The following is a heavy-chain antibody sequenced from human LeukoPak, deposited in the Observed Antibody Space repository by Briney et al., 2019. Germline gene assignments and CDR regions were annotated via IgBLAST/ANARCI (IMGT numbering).Heavy chain of an antibody. CDR1: GFTFNTYG. CDR2: ISHHGSNK. J-gene: IGHJ2*01. D-gene: IGHD2-15*01. Sequence: GRSLRLSCVASGFTFNTYGMNWVRQAPGKGLEWVAVISHHGSNKFYADSVKGRFTISRDNSNNMVYLQMNGLRAEDTAVYYCAKDRSVDCSGGSCYGRGYFDLWGRGTLVTVSS. V-gene: IGHV3-30*18. CDR3: AKDRSVDCSGGSCYGRGYFDL.